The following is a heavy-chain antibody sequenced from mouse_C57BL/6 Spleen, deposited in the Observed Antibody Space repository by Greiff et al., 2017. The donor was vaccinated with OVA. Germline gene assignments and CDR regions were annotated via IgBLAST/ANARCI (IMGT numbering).Heavy chain of an antibody. V-gene: IGHV1-26*01. J-gene: IGHJ2*01. CDR2: INPNNGGT. Sequence: EVQLQQSGPELVKPGASVKISCKASGYTFTDYYMNWVKQSHGKSLEWIGDINPNNGGTSYNQKFKGKATLTVDKSSSTAYMELRSLTSEDSAVYYCARRLTGTDYWGQGTTLTVSS. CDR1: GYTFTDYY. CDR3: ARRLTGTDY. D-gene: IGHD4-1*01.